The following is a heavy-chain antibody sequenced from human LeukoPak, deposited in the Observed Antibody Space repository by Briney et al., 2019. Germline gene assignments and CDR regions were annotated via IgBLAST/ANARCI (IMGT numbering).Heavy chain of an antibody. D-gene: IGHD3-16*01. CDR3: ARGERPGCDF. J-gene: IGHJ4*02. V-gene: IGHV4-59*11. CDR2: ISYSGST. Sequence: NASETLSLTCTVSGVSITTPYWSWIRQPPGKGLEWLGYISYSGSTNYNPSLKSRVTISMNTSKNQFSLKLNSVTGADTAVYYCARGERPGCDFWGLGTLVTVSS. CDR1: GVSITTPY.